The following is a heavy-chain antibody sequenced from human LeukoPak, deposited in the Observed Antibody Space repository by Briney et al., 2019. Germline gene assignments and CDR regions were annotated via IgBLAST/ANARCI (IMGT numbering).Heavy chain of an antibody. D-gene: IGHD6-13*01. CDR2: INPNSGGT. J-gene: IGHJ5*02. V-gene: IGHV1-2*02. CDR1: GYTFTGYY. Sequence: ASVKVSCKASGYTFTGYYMHWVRQAPGQGLEWTGWINPNSGGTNYAQKFQGRVTMTRDTSISTAYMELSRLRSDDTAVYYCAREGAAAGTQGWFDPWGQGTLVTVSS. CDR3: AREGAAAGTQGWFDP.